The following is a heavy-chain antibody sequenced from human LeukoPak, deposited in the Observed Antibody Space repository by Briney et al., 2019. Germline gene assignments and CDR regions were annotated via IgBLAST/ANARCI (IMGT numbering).Heavy chain of an antibody. CDR3: AKDGVGLTTPNWFDP. J-gene: IGHJ5*02. CDR2: ISGSGDKT. V-gene: IGHV3-23*01. CDR1: GFTFSFYA. D-gene: IGHD3/OR15-3a*01. Sequence: GGSLRLSCAASGFTFSFYAMSWVRQAPGKGLEWVSSISGSGDKTYYADSVKGRFAISSDTSQNTLYLQMSSLRVEDTAVYYCAKDGVGLTTPNWFDPWGQGTLVTVSS.